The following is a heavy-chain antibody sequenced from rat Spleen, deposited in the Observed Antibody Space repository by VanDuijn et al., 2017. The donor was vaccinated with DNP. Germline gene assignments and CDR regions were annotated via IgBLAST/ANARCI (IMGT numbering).Heavy chain of an antibody. V-gene: IGHV5-22*01. D-gene: IGHD4-1*01. CDR2: ISYDGVTT. CDR3: ARHVLPLRVWDY. Sequence: EVPLVESGGGLVQPGRSLKLSCAASGFTFSDYYMAWVRQAPTKGLEWIAYISYDGVTTYRGDSVKGRFTISRDIEKNILYLQMNSLRSEDMATYYCARHVLPLRVWDYWGQGVMVTVSA. CDR1: GFTFSDYY. J-gene: IGHJ2*01.